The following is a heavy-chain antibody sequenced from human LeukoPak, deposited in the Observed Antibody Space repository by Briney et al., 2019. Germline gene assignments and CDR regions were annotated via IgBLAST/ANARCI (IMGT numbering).Heavy chain of an antibody. J-gene: IGHJ4*02. V-gene: IGHV1-69*05. Sequence: ASVKVSCKASGGTFSSYAISWVRQAPGQGLEWMGGIIPIFGTANYARKFQGRVTITTDESTSTAYMELSSLRSEDTAVYYCARDQTSYFDYWGQGTLVTVSS. CDR2: IIPIFGTA. CDR3: ARDQTSYFDY. CDR1: GGTFSSYA.